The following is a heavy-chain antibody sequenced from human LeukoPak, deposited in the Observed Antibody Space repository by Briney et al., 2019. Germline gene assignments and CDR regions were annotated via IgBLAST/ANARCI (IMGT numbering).Heavy chain of an antibody. D-gene: IGHD3-22*01. CDR1: GFTFSSYG. CDR3: AKPPRRPQLRYYYDSSGYPYDY. J-gene: IGHJ4*02. Sequence: PGGSLRLSCAASGFTFSSYGMHWVRQAPGKGLEWVAFIRYDGSNKYYADSVKGRFTISRDNSENMLYLQMNSLRAEDTAVYYCAKPPRRPQLRYYYDSSGYPYDYWGQGTLVTVSS. CDR2: IRYDGSNK. V-gene: IGHV3-30*02.